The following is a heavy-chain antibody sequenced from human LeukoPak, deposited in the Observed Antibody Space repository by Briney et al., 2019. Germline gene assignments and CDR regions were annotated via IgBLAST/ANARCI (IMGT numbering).Heavy chain of an antibody. CDR3: AKVQRDFVVVVAATRDYYYYGMDV. V-gene: IGHV3-53*01. J-gene: IGHJ6*02. D-gene: IGHD2-15*01. CDR1: GFTVSSNY. Sequence: GGSLRLSCAASGFTVSSNYMSWVRQAPGKGLEWVSVIYSGGSTYYADSVKGRFTISRDNSKNTLYLQMNSLRAEDTAVYYCAKVQRDFVVVVAATRDYYYYGMDVWGQGTTVTVSS. CDR2: IYSGGST.